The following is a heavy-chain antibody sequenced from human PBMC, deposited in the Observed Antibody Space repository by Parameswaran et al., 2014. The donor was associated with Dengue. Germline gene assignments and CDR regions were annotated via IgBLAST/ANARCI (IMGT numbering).Heavy chain of an antibody. CDR3: TSSSWLFGGNY. Sequence: VRQMPGKGLEWIGEINHSGSTNYNPSLKSRVTISVDTSKNQFSLKLSSVTAADTAVYYCTSSSWLFGGNYWGQGTLVTVSS. D-gene: IGHD6-13*01. CDR2: INHSGST. J-gene: IGHJ4*02. V-gene: IGHV4-34*01.